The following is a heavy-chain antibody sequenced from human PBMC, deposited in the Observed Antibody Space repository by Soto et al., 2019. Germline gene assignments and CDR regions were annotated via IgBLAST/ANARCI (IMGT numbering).Heavy chain of an antibody. V-gene: IGHV3-23*01. D-gene: IGHD2-2*01. CDR3: ARYIPGVRYYGMDV. CDR1: GFPFSRHP. J-gene: IGHJ6*02. Sequence: GGPLRPSFCVPGFPFSRHPQKWVPPAPGKGLEWVSLIGESGTPTYYADSVKARFTISRDNSGNTLFLEMYSLRAEDTAVYYCARYIPGVRYYGMDVWGQGTTVTVSS. CDR2: IGESGTPT.